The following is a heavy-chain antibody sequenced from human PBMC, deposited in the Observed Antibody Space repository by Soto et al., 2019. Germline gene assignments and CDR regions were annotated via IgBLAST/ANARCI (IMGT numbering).Heavy chain of an antibody. CDR2: IYNYVNT. J-gene: IGHJ5*02. D-gene: IGHD1-7*01. V-gene: IGHV4-4*07. CDR3: GRESGETWDYEDS. CDR1: GGSISSYH. Sequence: SETLSLTCTVSGGSISSYHWSWIRQPAGKGLEWIGRIYNYVNTQYNPSLESRVTVSVDTSRNQFFLTLRSVTAADSAVYHCGRESGETWDYEDSWGQGTQVTVSS.